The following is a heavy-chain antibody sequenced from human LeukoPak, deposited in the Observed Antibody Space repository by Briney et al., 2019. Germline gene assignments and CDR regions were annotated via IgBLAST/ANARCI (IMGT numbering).Heavy chain of an antibody. J-gene: IGHJ4*02. CDR1: GGSISSYY. CDR3: ARDYGGESDY. V-gene: IGHV4-59*01. CDR2: IYYSGST. Sequence: PSETLSLTCTVSGGSISSYYWSWIRQPPGKGLEWIGYIYYSGSTNYNPSLKSRVTISVDTSKNQFSLKLSSVTAADTAVYYCARDYGGESDYWGQGTLVTVSS. D-gene: IGHD4-23*01.